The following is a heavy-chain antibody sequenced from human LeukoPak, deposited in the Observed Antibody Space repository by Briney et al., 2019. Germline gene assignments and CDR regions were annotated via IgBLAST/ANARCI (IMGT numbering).Heavy chain of an antibody. V-gene: IGHV4-59*12. J-gene: IGHJ4*02. CDR2: IYYSGST. D-gene: IGHD6-19*01. Sequence: PSETLSLTCTVSGGSISSYYWSWIRQPPGKGLEWIGYIYYSGSTNYNPSLKSRVTISVKTSKNQFSLKLSSVTAADTAVYYCARDPSGIAVAGTYDYWGQGTLVTVSS. CDR3: ARDPSGIAVAGTYDY. CDR1: GGSISSYY.